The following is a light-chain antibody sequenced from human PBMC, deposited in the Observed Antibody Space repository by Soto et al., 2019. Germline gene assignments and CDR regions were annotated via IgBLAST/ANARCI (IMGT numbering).Light chain of an antibody. CDR2: GAS. J-gene: IGKJ5*01. Sequence: ELLLIQYPGTLFLSRFERATLSGRASQSVSSNLAWYQQKPGQAPRLLIYGASTRATGIPARFSGTGSGTDFTLTISRLQPEDFAVYDCQHFGDSPITFGQGTRLEIK. V-gene: IGKV3-20*01. CDR1: QSVSSN. CDR3: QHFGDSPIT.